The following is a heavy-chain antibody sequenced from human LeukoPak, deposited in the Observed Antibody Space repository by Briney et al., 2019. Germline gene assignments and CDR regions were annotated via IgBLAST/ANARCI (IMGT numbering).Heavy chain of an antibody. CDR2: MKQDGSEK. Sequence: GSLRLSCAASGFTFSNYWMSWVRQAPGKGLEWVANMKQDGSEKCYVDSVKSRFTISRDNAKNSLYLQMSSLRAEDTAVYYCARGGSNGGHYGYWGQGTLVTVSS. D-gene: IGHD3-22*01. J-gene: IGHJ4*02. V-gene: IGHV3-7*01. CDR1: GFTFSNYW. CDR3: ARGGSNGGHYGY.